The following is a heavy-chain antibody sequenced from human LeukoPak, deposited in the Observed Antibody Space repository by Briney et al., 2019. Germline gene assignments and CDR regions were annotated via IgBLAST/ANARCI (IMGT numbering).Heavy chain of an antibody. D-gene: IGHD1-26*01. CDR3: ARDGSGSYYY. Sequence: GRSLRLSCAASGFTFDDYAMHWDRQAPGEGLEWVSGISWNSGSIGYADSVKGRFTISRDNAKNSLYLQMNSLRAKDTAVYYCARDGSGSYYYWGQGTLVTVSS. CDR1: GFTFDDYA. J-gene: IGHJ4*02. V-gene: IGHV3-9*01. CDR2: ISWNSGSI.